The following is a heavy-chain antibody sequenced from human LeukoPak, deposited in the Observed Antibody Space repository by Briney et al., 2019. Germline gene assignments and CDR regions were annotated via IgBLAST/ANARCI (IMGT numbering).Heavy chain of an antibody. Sequence: SETPSLTCTVSGGSISSSSYYWGWIRQPPGKGLEWIGSIYYSGSTYYNPSPKSRVTISVDTSKNQFSLKLSSVTAADTAVYYCARVVLERPYYYYYMDVWGKGTTVTVSS. CDR1: GGSISSSSYY. CDR3: ARVVLERPYYYYYMDV. V-gene: IGHV4-39*07. CDR2: IYYSGST. J-gene: IGHJ6*03. D-gene: IGHD1-1*01.